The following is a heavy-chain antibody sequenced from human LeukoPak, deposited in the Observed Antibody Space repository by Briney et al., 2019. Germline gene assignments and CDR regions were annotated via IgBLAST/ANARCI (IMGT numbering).Heavy chain of an antibody. CDR1: GFTFSRFA. CDR2: ITYDGSNQ. D-gene: IGHD6-19*01. V-gene: IGHV3-30*04. CDR3: AKFGLQWLPYPGFHN. J-gene: IGHJ4*02. Sequence: GGSLRLSCAASGFTFSRFAMHWVRQTPGKGLEWVAVITYDGSNQYHADSVKGRFTISRDNVKNLLYLQMNSLRAEDAAVYYCAKFGLQWLPYPGFHNWGQGTVVIVSS.